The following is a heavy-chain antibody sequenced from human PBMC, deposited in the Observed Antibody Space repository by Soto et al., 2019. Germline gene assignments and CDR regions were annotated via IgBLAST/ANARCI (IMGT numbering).Heavy chain of an antibody. CDR3: ASESRGARGAFDI. CDR1: GFTFSSYA. J-gene: IGHJ3*02. CDR2: ISYDGSNK. V-gene: IGHV3-30*04. D-gene: IGHD5-12*01. Sequence: GGSLRLSCAASGFTFSSYAMHWVRQAPGKGLEWVAVISYDGSNKDYADSVKGRFTISRDNSKNTLYLQMNSLRAEDTAVYYCASESRGARGAFDIWGQGTMVTVSS.